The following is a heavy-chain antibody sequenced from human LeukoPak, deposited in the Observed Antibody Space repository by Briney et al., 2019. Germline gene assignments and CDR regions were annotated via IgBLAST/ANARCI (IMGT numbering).Heavy chain of an antibody. CDR3: ARWWRQLEPDAFDI. V-gene: IGHV4-59*01. CDR2: IYYSGST. Sequence: SETLSLTCTVAGGSISSYYWSWIRQPPGKRLEWIGYIYYSGSTNYNHSLKSQVTISVVTSKNQFWLKLSSVAAADTAVYYCARWWRQLEPDAFDIWGQGTMVTVSS. CDR1: GGSISSYY. D-gene: IGHD5-24*01. J-gene: IGHJ3*02.